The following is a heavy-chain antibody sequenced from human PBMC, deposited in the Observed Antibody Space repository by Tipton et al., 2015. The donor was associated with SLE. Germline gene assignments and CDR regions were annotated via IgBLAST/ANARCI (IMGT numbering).Heavy chain of an antibody. D-gene: IGHD6-13*01. CDR2: IYYSGST. CDR3: ARRGQQLTTSYYYYYYMDV. V-gene: IGHV4-39*07. J-gene: IGHJ6*03. CDR1: GGSISSSSYY. Sequence: TLSLTCTVSGGSISSSSYYWGWIRQPPGKGLEWIGSIYYSGSTNYNPSLKSRVTISVDTSKNQFSLKLSSVTAADTAVYYCARRGQQLTTSYYYYYYMDVWGKGTTVTVSS.